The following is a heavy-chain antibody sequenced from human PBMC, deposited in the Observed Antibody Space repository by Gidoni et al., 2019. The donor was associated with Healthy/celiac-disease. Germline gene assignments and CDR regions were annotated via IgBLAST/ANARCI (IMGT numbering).Heavy chain of an antibody. J-gene: IGHJ4*02. CDR3: ARHGDGSSLGFDY. CDR1: CGSIRSSSYY. D-gene: IGHD2-15*01. CDR2: IYYSGRT. Sequence: HLQLQDSGPGLVKPSETLSLTCTVSCGSIRSSSYYWVLIRQPPGKGLEWIGSIYYSGRTYYNPSLKSRVTISVDTSKNQLSLKLSSVTAADKAVYYCARHGDGSSLGFDYWGQGTLVTVSS. V-gene: IGHV4-39*01.